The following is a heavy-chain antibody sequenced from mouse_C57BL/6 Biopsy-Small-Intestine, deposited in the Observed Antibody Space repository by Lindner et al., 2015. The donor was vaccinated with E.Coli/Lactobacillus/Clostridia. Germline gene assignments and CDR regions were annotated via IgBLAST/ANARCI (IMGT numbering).Heavy chain of an antibody. D-gene: IGHD3-3*01. CDR3: VRGGLGNY. Sequence: QLQESGAELVRPGTSVKVSCKASGYAFTNYLIEWIKQRPGQGLEWIGVINPGSGDTNYNEKFKGKATLTADKSSSTAYIQLSSLTSEDSAVYFCVRGGLGNYWGQGTTLTVSS. V-gene: IGHV1-54*01. CDR2: INPGSGDT. J-gene: IGHJ2*01. CDR1: GYAFTNYL.